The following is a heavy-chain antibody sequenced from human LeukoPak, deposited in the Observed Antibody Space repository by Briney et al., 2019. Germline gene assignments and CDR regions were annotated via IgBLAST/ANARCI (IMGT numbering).Heavy chain of an antibody. CDR3: AKDPLVRGVTYDY. CDR2: ISGSGGRT. V-gene: IGHV3-23*01. Sequence: PGGSLRLSCAASGFTFSSYAMSWVRQAPGKGLECVSAISGSGGRTYYADSVKGRFTISRDNSKNTLYLQVNSLRVEDTAVYYCAKDPLVRGVTYDYWGQGTLVTVSS. CDR1: GFTFSSYA. D-gene: IGHD3-10*01. J-gene: IGHJ4*02.